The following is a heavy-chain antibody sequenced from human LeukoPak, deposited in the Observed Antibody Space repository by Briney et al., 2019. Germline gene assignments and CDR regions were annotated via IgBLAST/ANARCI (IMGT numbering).Heavy chain of an antibody. J-gene: IGHJ3*02. CDR3: ARGGVEYCSSTTCPDAFDI. CDR2: INPNNCGT. D-gene: IGHD2-2*01. V-gene: IGHV1-2*02. CDR1: GYTFTGYY. Sequence: ASVKVSCKASGYTFTGYYMHWVRQAPGQGLEWMGWINPNNCGTTYAQKFQGRVTMTRDTSITTAYMALSRLRSDDTAVYYCARGGVEYCSSTTCPDAFDIWGQGTMVTFSS.